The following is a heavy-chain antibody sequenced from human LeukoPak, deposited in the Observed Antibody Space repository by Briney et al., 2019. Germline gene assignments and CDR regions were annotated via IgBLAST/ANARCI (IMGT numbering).Heavy chain of an antibody. CDR2: IYTSGST. J-gene: IGHJ3*02. CDR3: ARGYPGGGDAFDI. Sequence: SQTLSLTCTVSGGSISSGSYYWSWIRPPAGKGLEWTGRIYTSGSTNYNPSFKSRLTISVDTSKNQFSLKLSSVTAADTAVYYCARGYPGGGDAFDIWGQGTMVTVSS. D-gene: IGHD2-8*02. CDR1: GGSISSGSYY. V-gene: IGHV4-61*02.